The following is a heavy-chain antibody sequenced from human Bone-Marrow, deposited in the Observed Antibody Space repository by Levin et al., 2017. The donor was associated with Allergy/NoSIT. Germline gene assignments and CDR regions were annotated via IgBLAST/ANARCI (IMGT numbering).Heavy chain of an antibody. D-gene: IGHD1-26*01. CDR2: ISGSGGST. Sequence: GGSLRLSCAASGFTFSSYAMSWVRQAPGKGLEWVSAISGSGGSTYYADSVKGRFTISRDNSKNTLYLQMNSLRAEDTAVYYCAKRLGIVGATPVYYYYYGMDVWGQGTTVTVSS. CDR1: GFTFSSYA. V-gene: IGHV3-23*01. CDR3: AKRLGIVGATPVYYYYYGMDV. J-gene: IGHJ6*02.